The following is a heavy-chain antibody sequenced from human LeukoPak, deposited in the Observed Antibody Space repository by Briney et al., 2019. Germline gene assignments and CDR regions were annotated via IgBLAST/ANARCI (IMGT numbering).Heavy chain of an antibody. J-gene: IGHJ4*02. Sequence: GGSLRLSCAASGFTFSSYAMSWVRQAPGKGLEWVSTISGGGDSTYYADSVKGRFTISRDNYKNTLYLQMHSLRAEDTAVYYCAKEISNWGTFDYWGQGTLVTVSS. CDR1: GFTFSSYA. D-gene: IGHD7-27*01. CDR3: AKEISNWGTFDY. CDR2: ISGGGDST. V-gene: IGHV3-23*01.